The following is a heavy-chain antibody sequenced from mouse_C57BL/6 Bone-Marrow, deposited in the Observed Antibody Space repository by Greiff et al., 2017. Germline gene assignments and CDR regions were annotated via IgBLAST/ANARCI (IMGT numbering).Heavy chain of an antibody. Sequence: VQLQESGSELRSPGSSVKLSCKDFDSEVFPIAYMSWVRQKPGHGFEWIGGILPSIGRTIYGEKFEDKATLDADALSNTAYLELNRLTSEYSAIYYCARSLWYVTAYWGQGTLVTVSA. J-gene: IGHJ3*01. V-gene: IGHV15-2*01. CDR1: DSEVFPIAY. D-gene: IGHD2-1*01. CDR3: ARSLWYVTAY. CDR2: ILPSIGRT.